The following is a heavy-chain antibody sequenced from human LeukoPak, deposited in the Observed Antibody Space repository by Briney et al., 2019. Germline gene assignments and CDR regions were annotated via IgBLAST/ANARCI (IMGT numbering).Heavy chain of an antibody. D-gene: IGHD2-2*01. J-gene: IGHJ3*02. Sequence: PGGSLRLSCAASGFTFDDYGMSRVRQAPGKGLEWVSGINWNGGSTGYADSVKGRFTISRDNAKNSLYLQMNSLRAEDTALYYCASWDIVVVPAAKNAFDIWGQGTMVTVSS. CDR3: ASWDIVVVPAAKNAFDI. V-gene: IGHV3-20*04. CDR1: GFTFDDYG. CDR2: INWNGGST.